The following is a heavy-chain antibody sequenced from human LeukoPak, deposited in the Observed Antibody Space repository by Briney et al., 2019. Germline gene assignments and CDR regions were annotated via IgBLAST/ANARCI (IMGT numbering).Heavy chain of an antibody. Sequence: SETLSLTCAVYGGSFSGYYWRWIRQPPGKGLEWIGEINHSGSTNYNPSLKSRVTISVDTSKNQFSLKLSSVTAADTAVYYCARVPYQGYIPVFYYMDVWGKGTTVTVSS. V-gene: IGHV4-34*01. CDR2: INHSGST. CDR3: ARVPYQGYIPVFYYMDV. CDR1: GGSFSGYY. D-gene: IGHD2-2*02. J-gene: IGHJ6*03.